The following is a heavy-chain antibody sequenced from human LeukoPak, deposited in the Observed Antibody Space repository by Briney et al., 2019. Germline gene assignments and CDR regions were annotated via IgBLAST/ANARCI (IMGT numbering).Heavy chain of an antibody. D-gene: IGHD6-19*01. CDR1: GSSISSSSYY. V-gene: IGHV4-39*02. CDR2: IYYNGGT. CDR3: AREVAGTPWIDY. J-gene: IGHJ4*02. Sequence: SETLSLTCTVSGSSISSSSYYWGWIRQPPGKGLEWIGNIYYNGGTYYNPSLKSRVTISVDTSKNQFSLKLSSVTAADTAVYFCAREVAGTPWIDYWGQGTLVTVSS.